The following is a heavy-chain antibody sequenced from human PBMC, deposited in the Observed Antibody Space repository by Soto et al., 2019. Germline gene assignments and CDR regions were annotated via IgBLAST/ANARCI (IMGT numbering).Heavy chain of an antibody. V-gene: IGHV3-30*18. CDR1: GVTCNNYG. CDR3: AKDLLYCSGGSRYSYSLDC. D-gene: IGHD2-15*01. Sequence: GGSLRLSCAASGVTCNNYGMHWVRQAPGKGLEWVAVISYDGSNKYYAASVKGRFTISRDNSKNTLYLQMNSLRAEDTAVYYCAKDLLYCSGGSRYSYSLDCRGQGTLVTLSS. CDR2: ISYDGSNK. J-gene: IGHJ4*02.